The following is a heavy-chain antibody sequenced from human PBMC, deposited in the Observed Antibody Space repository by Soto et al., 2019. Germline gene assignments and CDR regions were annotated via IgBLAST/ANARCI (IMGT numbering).Heavy chain of an antibody. CDR2: ISASGSTI. D-gene: IGHD2-15*01. CDR3: ARAQKVVAATYFDY. CDR1: GFTFRSYS. J-gene: IGHJ4*02. Sequence: EVQLVESGGGLVQPGGSLRVSCAASGFTFRSYSMNWVRQAPGKGLEWVSYISASGSTIYYADSVKGRFTISRVNAKNSLYLQMNSLRVEDTAVYYCARAQKVVAATYFDYWGQGTLVTVSS. V-gene: IGHV3-48*01.